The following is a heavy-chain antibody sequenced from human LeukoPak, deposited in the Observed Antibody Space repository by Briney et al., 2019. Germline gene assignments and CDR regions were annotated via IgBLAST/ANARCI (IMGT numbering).Heavy chain of an antibody. V-gene: IGHV3-23*01. Sequence: PGGSLRLSCAASGFTFSSYAMSWVRQAPGKGLEWVSAISGSGGSTYYADSVKGRFTSSKDNSKNTLYLQMNSLRAEDTAVYYCAKDFPPIAAAGHYFDYWGQGTLVTVSS. CDR2: ISGSGGST. CDR3: AKDFPPIAAAGHYFDY. D-gene: IGHD6-13*01. J-gene: IGHJ4*02. CDR1: GFTFSSYA.